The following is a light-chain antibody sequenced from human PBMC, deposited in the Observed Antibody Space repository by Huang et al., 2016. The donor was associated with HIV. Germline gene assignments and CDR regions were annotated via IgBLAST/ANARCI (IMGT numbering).Light chain of an antibody. Sequence: DVVMTQSPLSLPVTLGQPASISCRSSQSLVHSDGNTYLNWFQQRPGQSPRRLIYKVSNRDSGGQDRLSGSGSGTDVTLKISRVEAEDVGVYYCMQGTHWPPTTFGQGTKVEIK. CDR3: MQGTHWPPTT. J-gene: IGKJ1*01. CDR2: KVS. V-gene: IGKV2-30*02. CDR1: QSLVHSDGNTY.